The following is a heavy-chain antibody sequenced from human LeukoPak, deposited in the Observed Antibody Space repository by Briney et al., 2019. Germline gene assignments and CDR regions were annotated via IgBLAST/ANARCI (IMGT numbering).Heavy chain of an antibody. D-gene: IGHD3-22*01. J-gene: IGHJ5*02. CDR3: AREDEYYYDSSGYSPS. Sequence: ASVKVSCKASGYTFTGYYMHWVRQAPGQGLEWMGWINPNSGGTNYAQKFQGRVTMTRDTSISTAYMELSRLRSDDTAVYYCAREDEYYYDSSGYSPSWGQGTLVTVSS. V-gene: IGHV1-2*02. CDR1: GYTFTGYY. CDR2: INPNSGGT.